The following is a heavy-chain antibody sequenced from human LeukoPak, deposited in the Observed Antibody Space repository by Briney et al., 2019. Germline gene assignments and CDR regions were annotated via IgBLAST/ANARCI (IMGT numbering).Heavy chain of an antibody. J-gene: IGHJ5*02. CDR2: INHSGST. V-gene: IGHV4-34*01. D-gene: IGHD2-21*02. CDR1: GGSFSGYY. Sequence: PSETLSLTCAVYGGSFSGYYWSWIRRPPGKGLEWIGEINHSGSTNYNPSLKSRVTISVDTSKNQFSLKLSSVTAADTAVYYCARARIVVVTAPYNWFDPWGQGTLVTVSS. CDR3: ARARIVVVTAPYNWFDP.